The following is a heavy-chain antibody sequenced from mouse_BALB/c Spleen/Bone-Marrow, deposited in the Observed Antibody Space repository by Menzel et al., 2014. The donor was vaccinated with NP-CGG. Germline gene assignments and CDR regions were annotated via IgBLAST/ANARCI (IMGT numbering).Heavy chain of an antibody. CDR1: GFNIKDTY. Sequence: VQLQQSGAELVKPRASVKLSCTASGFNIKDTYMHWVKQRPEQGLEWIGRIDPANGNTKYDPKFQGKATITADTSSNTAYLQLSSLTSEDAAVYYCARSGGYGNCLAWFAYWGQGTLVTVSA. D-gene: IGHD2-10*02. CDR2: IDPANGNT. V-gene: IGHV14-3*02. J-gene: IGHJ3*01. CDR3: ARSGGYGNCLAWFAY.